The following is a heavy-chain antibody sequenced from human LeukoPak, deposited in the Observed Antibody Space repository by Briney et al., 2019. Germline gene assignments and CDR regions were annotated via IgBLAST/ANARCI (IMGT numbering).Heavy chain of an antibody. CDR2: IKQDGTEK. Sequence: GGSLRLSCAASGFTFTTYWMSWVRQAPGKGLEWVANIKQDGTEKYYVDSVKGRFTISRDNAKNSLYLQMNSLRAEDTAVYYCARSDDYDLGVFDYWGQGTLVTVSS. J-gene: IGHJ4*02. CDR1: GFTFTTYW. V-gene: IGHV3-7*01. D-gene: IGHD3-16*01. CDR3: ARSDDYDLGVFDY.